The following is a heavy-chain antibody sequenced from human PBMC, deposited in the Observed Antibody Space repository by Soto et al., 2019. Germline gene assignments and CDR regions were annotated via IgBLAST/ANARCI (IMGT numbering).Heavy chain of an antibody. J-gene: IGHJ6*03. CDR2: MNPNSGNT. Sequence: DSVKVSCKASGYTFTSYDINWVRQATGQGLERMGWMNPNSGNTGYAQKFQGGVTMTRNTSISTAYMELSSLISEDTAAYYCAGGIIAAAGYYYYYLDVWGKGTTVTVSS. D-gene: IGHD6-13*01. V-gene: IGHV1-8*02. CDR3: AGGIIAAAGYYYYYLDV. CDR1: GYTFTSYD.